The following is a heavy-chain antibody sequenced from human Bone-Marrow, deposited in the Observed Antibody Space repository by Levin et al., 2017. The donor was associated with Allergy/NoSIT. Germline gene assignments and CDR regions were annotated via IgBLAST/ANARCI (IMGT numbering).Heavy chain of an antibody. Sequence: HSGGSLRLSCAASGFTFSSYAMHWVRQAPGKGLEWVAVISYDGSNKYYADSVKGRFTISRDNSKNTLYLQMNSLRAEDTAVYYCAREDFGWELHFDYWGQGTLVTVSS. CDR3: AREDFGWELHFDY. J-gene: IGHJ4*02. D-gene: IGHD1-26*01. V-gene: IGHV3-30-3*01. CDR1: GFTFSSYA. CDR2: ISYDGSNK.